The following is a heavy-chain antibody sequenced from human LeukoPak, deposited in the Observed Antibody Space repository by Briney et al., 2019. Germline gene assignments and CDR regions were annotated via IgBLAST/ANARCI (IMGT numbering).Heavy chain of an antibody. V-gene: IGHV4-59*01. CDR3: ARRGIGYGGYLDY. Sequence: SETLSLTCTASGVSISSYYWSWIRQPPGKGLEWIGYIYYSGSTNYNPSLMSRVTISAEPSKNQFSLRLGSVTAADTAVYYCARRGIGYGGYLDYWGQGTLVTISS. CDR2: IYYSGST. J-gene: IGHJ4*02. CDR1: GVSISSYY. D-gene: IGHD4-23*01.